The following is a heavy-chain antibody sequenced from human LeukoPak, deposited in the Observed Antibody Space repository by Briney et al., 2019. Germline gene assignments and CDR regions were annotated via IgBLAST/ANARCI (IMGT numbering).Heavy chain of an antibody. CDR2: TSGSGGST. D-gene: IGHD5-12*01. V-gene: IGHV3-23*01. J-gene: IGHJ4*03. CDR1: GFTVSSYA. Sequence: GGSLRLSCAASGFTVSSYAMSWVRQAPGKGLEWVSATSGSGGSTYYADSVKGRFTISRDNSKNTLYLQMNSLRAEDTAVYYWGKDLWLRAFDHRGQGTLVNVSS. CDR3: GKDLWLRAFDH.